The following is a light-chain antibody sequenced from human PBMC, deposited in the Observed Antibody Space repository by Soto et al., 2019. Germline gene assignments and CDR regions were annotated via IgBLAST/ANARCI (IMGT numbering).Light chain of an antibody. V-gene: IGKV3-15*01. J-gene: IGKJ4*02. CDR1: QSVNSN. CDR3: QQYSFWPPLT. Sequence: EIVMTQSPATLSVSPGERATLSCRASQSVNSNLAWYRQKPGQAPRLLISDASTRATGVPARVSGSGSGTEFTLTISSLQSEDSGICYCQQYSFWPPLTFGGGTKVEIK. CDR2: DAS.